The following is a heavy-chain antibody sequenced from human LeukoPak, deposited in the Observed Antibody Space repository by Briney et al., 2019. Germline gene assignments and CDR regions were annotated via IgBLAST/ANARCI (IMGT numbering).Heavy chain of an antibody. V-gene: IGHV5-51*01. CDR2: IYPGDSNT. CDR1: GYTFSNYW. Sequence: GEPLKISCHGSGYTFSNYWIGWVRQMPGKGLEWMGIIYPGDSNTRYSPSFQGQVTISADKSINTAYLQWSSLRASDTAMYYCARRKGYDIMTAYGYWGQGTLVTVSS. CDR3: ARRKGYDIMTAYGY. J-gene: IGHJ4*02. D-gene: IGHD3-9*01.